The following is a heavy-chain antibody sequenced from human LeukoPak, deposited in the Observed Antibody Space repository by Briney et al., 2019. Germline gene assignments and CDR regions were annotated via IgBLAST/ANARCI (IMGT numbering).Heavy chain of an antibody. CDR2: INSDGSST. CDR3: AKGSKALVFTRDHYMDV. Sequence: GGSLRLSCAASGFTFSSYWMHWVRQAPGKGLVWVSRINSDGSSTSYADSVKGRFTISRDNAKNTLYLQMNSLRAEDTAVYYCAKGSKALVFTRDHYMDVWGKGTTVTISS. J-gene: IGHJ6*03. CDR1: GFTFSSYW. V-gene: IGHV3-74*01. D-gene: IGHD3-9*01.